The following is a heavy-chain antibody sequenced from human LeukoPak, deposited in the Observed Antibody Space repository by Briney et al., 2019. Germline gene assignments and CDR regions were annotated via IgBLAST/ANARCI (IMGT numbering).Heavy chain of an antibody. D-gene: IGHD3-22*01. CDR2: INSDGSST. CDR3: ARDQRSSGFYYYYGMDV. V-gene: IGHV3-74*01. Sequence: GGSLRLSCAASGFTFSSYWMHWVRQAPGKGLVRVSRINSDGSSTSYADSVKGRFTISRDNAKNTLYLQMNSLRAEDTAVYYCARDQRSSGFYYYYGMDVWGQGTTVTVSS. CDR1: GFTFSSYW. J-gene: IGHJ6*02.